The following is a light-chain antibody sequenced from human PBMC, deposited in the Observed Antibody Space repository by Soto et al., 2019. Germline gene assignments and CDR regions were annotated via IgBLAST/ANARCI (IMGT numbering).Light chain of an antibody. J-gene: IGKJ1*01. CDR2: GVS. Sequence: EIVMTQSPATLSVSPGERATLSCRASESVRSNLAWYQQKPGQAPRLLIYGVSTRATGIPARFSGSGSETEFTLTISNLQSEDFPFYYCQQYINWPPWTFGQGTKVEIK. CDR1: ESVRSN. CDR3: QQYINWPPWT. V-gene: IGKV3-15*01.